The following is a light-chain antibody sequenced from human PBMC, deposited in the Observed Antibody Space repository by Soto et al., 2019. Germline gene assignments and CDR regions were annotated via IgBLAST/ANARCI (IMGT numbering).Light chain of an antibody. Sequence: IQLTQSQSSLSASVGDNVNINCRASQSISSYLNWYQQKPGKAPKLLIYAASSLQSGVPSRFSGSGSGTDFTLTISRLEPEDFAVFYCQHYDSLPITFGQGTGLEIK. CDR3: QHYDSLPIT. CDR1: QSISSY. V-gene: IGKV1-39*01. CDR2: AAS. J-gene: IGKJ5*01.